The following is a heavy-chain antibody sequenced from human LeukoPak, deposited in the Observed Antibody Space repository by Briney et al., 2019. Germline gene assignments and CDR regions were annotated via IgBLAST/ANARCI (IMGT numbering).Heavy chain of an antibody. J-gene: IGHJ5*02. CDR1: GFTFDDYE. D-gene: IGHD3-22*01. V-gene: IGHV3-20*04. CDR2: INWNGDST. Sequence: GGSLRLSCAISGFTFDDYEMGWVRQAPGKGLEWVTGINWNGDSTGYADSVKGRFTISRDNSKNILYLQMNSLRAEDTAIYYCARCTTASSGWCNWLDPWGQGTLVTVSS. CDR3: ARCTTASSGWCNWLDP.